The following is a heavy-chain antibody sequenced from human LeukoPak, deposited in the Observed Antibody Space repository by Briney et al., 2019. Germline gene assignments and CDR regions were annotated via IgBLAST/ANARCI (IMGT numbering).Heavy chain of an antibody. Sequence: GGSLRLSCAASGFTFSDYNMRWIRQAPGKGLEWVSSISRSGSTKYYADSVKGRFTISRDNSRNTLYLQMNSLRAEDTAVYYCARRAGAYSHPYDYWGQGTLVTVSS. V-gene: IGHV3-11*01. J-gene: IGHJ4*02. CDR1: GFTFSDYN. D-gene: IGHD4/OR15-4a*01. CDR2: ISRSGSTK. CDR3: ARRAGAYSHPYDY.